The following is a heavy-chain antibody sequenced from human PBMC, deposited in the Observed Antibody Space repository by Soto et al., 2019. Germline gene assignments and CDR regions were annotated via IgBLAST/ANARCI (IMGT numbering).Heavy chain of an antibody. CDR1: RFTFSSYY. CDR2: IKQDGSEK. V-gene: IGHV3-7*01. Sequence: EVQLVESGGGLVQPGWSLRLSCAASRFTFSSYYMSWVRQPPGKGLEWVANIKQDGSEKYYVDSVKGRFTISRDNAKNSLYLQMNSLRAEDTAVYYCARDGYSAGFDIWGQGTMVTVSS. D-gene: IGHD5-18*01. CDR3: ARDGYSAGFDI. J-gene: IGHJ3*02.